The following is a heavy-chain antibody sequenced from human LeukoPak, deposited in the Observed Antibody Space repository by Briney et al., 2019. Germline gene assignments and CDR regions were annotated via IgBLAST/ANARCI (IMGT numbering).Heavy chain of an antibody. CDR2: IYYSGST. V-gene: IGHV4-39*07. CDR3: ARDLLHSWDYGDLGPRIDP. D-gene: IGHD1-7*01. J-gene: IGHJ5*02. Sequence: SETLSLTRTVSGGSISSSSYYWGRIRQPPGKGLEWIGRIYYSGSTYYNPSRNSRVTISVDPSKNQFSLKLSSVTAADPAVYYCARDLLHSWDYGDLGPRIDPWGQGTLVTVSS. CDR1: GGSISSSSYY.